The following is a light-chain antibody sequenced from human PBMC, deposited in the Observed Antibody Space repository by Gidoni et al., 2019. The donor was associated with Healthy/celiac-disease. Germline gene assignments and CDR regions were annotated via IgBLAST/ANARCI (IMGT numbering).Light chain of an antibody. J-gene: IGKJ4*01. CDR2: DAS. CDR1: QDISNY. CDR3: QEYDNLLT. Sequence: DIQMTQSPSSLSASVGDRVTITCQASQDISNYLNWYQQKLGKAPKLLIYDASNLETGVPSRFSGSGSGTDFTFTISSLQPEDIATYYCQEYDNLLTFGGXTKVEIK. V-gene: IGKV1-33*01.